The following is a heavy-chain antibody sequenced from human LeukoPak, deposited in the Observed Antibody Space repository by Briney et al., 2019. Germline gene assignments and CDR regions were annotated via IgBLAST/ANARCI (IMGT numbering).Heavy chain of an antibody. CDR3: ATASGGYENNWFDP. CDR1: GYTLTELS. J-gene: IGHJ5*02. Sequence: ASVKVSCKVSGYTLTELSMHWVRQAPGKGLEWMGGFDPEVGETIYAQKFQGRVTMTEDTSTDTAYMELSSLRSEDTAVYYCATASGGYENNWFDPWGQGTLVTVSS. D-gene: IGHD5-12*01. V-gene: IGHV1-24*01. CDR2: FDPEVGET.